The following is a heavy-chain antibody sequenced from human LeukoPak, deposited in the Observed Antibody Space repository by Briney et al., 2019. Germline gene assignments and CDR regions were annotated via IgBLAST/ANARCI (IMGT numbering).Heavy chain of an antibody. J-gene: IGHJ4*02. CDR2: IYYSGST. Sequence: SETLSLTCTVSGGSINSSTYYWGWIRQPPGKGLEWIGSIYYSGSTYYNPSLKSRVTISVDTSKSQFSLKLNSVTAADTAVYYCARTSIVGARGSFGYWGQGTLVTVSS. CDR1: GGSINSSTYY. CDR3: ARTSIVGARGSFGY. V-gene: IGHV4-39*01. D-gene: IGHD1-26*01.